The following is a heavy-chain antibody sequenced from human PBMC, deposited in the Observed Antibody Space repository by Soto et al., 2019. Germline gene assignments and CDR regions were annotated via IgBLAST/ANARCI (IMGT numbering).Heavy chain of an antibody. CDR1: GGSVSRVSYY. CDR2: IYYSGST. V-gene: IGHV4-61*01. CDR3: ARYCSRVTCHGFDP. J-gene: IGHJ5*02. D-gene: IGHD2-2*01. Sequence: PSETLSLTCTVSGGSVSRVSYYWSWIRQPPGKGLEWIGYIYYSGSTNYNPSRKSRVTMSVDTSKNQFSLKLSSVTAADTAVYYCARYCSRVTCHGFDPWGQGTLVTVSS.